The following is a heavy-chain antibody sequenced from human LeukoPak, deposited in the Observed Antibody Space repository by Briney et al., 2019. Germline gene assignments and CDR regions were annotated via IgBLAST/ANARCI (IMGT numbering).Heavy chain of an antibody. D-gene: IGHD6-19*01. CDR3: ASRGIAVAGPFDY. V-gene: IGHV1-69*13. CDR1: RGTFSRYA. Sequence: SVKVSCKASRGTFSRYAISCVRQAPRHGLKGMGGIIPIFGTANYAPKFQGRVTITADESTSTAYMELSSLRSEDAAVYYCASRGIAVAGPFDYWGQGTLVTVSS. J-gene: IGHJ4*02. CDR2: IIPIFGTA.